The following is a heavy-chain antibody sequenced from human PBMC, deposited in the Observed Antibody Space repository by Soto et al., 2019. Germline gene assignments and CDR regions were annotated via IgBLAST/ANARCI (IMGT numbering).Heavy chain of an antibody. D-gene: IGHD3-10*01. CDR3: ASHRFGEFPFDY. V-gene: IGHV5-10-1*01. J-gene: IGHJ4*02. CDR1: GYSFTNYW. Sequence: EVQLEQSGAEVKKPGESLRISCKGSGYSFTNYWITWVRQMPGKGLEWMGMIDPSDSYTTYSPSFQGHVTISADKSMSTAYLPWSSLRASDTAMYYCASHRFGEFPFDYWGQGTLVTVSS. CDR2: IDPSDSYT.